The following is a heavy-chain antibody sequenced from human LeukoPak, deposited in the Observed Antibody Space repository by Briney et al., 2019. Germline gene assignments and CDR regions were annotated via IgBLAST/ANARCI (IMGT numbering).Heavy chain of an antibody. J-gene: IGHJ4*02. D-gene: IGHD3-10*01. CDR3: ASLNYYGSGSYYKGGYFDY. Sequence: GGSLRLSCAASGFTFSDYYMSWIRQAPGKGLEWVSYISSSGSTICYADSVKGRFTISRDNAKNSLYLQMNSLRAEDTAVYYCASLNYYGSGSYYKGGYFDYWGQGTLVTVSS. CDR2: ISSSGSTI. CDR1: GFTFSDYY. V-gene: IGHV3-11*04.